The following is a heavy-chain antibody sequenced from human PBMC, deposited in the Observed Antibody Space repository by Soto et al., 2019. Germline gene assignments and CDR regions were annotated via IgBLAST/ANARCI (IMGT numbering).Heavy chain of an antibody. CDR2: INHSGST. Sequence: PLEILSLTCAVYGGSFIGYYWSWIRQPPGKGLEWIGEINHSGSTNYNPSLKSRVTISVDTSKNQFSLKLSSVTAADTAVYYCARGLDFGVVITPYFDYWGQGTLVTVSS. V-gene: IGHV4-34*01. CDR3: ARGLDFGVVITPYFDY. D-gene: IGHD3-3*01. J-gene: IGHJ4*02. CDR1: GGSFIGYY.